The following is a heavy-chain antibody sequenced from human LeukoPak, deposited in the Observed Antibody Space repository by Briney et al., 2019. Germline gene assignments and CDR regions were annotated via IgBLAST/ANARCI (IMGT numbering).Heavy chain of an antibody. V-gene: IGHV4-39*07. J-gene: IGHJ4*02. D-gene: IGHD6-6*01. CDR2: IYYSGST. CDR3: AREYHDSSSDYFDY. CDR1: GGSISSSSYY. Sequence: PSETLSLTCTVSGGSISSSSYYWGWIRQPPGKGLEWIGSIYYSGSTYYNPSLKSRVTISVDTSKNQFSLKLSSVTAADTAVYYCAREYHDSSSDYFDYWGQGTLVTVSS.